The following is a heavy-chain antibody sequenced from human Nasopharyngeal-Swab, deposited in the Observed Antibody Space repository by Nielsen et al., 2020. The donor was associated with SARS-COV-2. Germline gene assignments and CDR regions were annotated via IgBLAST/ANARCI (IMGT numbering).Heavy chain of an antibody. CDR3: ARGRVVPAASRYGMDV. CDR2: IYTSGST. CDR1: GGSISSGSYY. V-gene: IGHV4-61*02. J-gene: IGHJ6*02. D-gene: IGHD2-2*01. Sequence: SETLSLTCTVSGGSISSGSYYWSWIRQPAGKGLEWIGRIYTSGSTNYNPSLKSRVTISVDTSKNQFSLKLSSVTAADTAVYYCARGRVVPAASRYGMDVWGQGTTVTVSS.